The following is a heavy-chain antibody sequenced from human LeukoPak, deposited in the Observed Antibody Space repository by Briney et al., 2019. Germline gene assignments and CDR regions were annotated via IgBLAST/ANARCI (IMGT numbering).Heavy chain of an antibody. CDR3: ARVDNYGGNPPDY. J-gene: IGHJ4*02. V-gene: IGHV3-11*04. Sequence: PGGSLRLSCAASGFTFSDYYMSWIRQAPGKGLEWVSYISSSGSTIYYADSVKGRFTISRDNVKNSLSLQMNSLRAEDTAVYYCARVDNYGGNPPDYWGQGTLVTVSS. CDR1: GFTFSDYY. D-gene: IGHD4-23*01. CDR2: ISSSGSTI.